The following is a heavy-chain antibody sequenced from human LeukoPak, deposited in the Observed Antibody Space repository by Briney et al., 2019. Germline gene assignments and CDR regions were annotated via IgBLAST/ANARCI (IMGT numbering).Heavy chain of an antibody. CDR1: GFTFSSYW. CDR2: INSDGSST. Sequence: PGGSLRLSCAASGFTFSSYWMRWVRQAPGKGLVWVSRINSDGSSTSYADSVKGRFTISRDNAKNTLYLQMNSLRAEDTAVYYCARSPRLDSGYDIGWTDYWGQGTLVTVSS. V-gene: IGHV3-74*01. D-gene: IGHD5-12*01. J-gene: IGHJ4*02. CDR3: ARSPRLDSGYDIGWTDY.